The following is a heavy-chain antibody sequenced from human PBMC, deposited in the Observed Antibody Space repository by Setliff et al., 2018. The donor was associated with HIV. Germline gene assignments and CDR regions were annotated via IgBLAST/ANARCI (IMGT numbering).Heavy chain of an antibody. V-gene: IGHV1-69*13. CDR2: IIPIFGTA. CDR1: GGTFSSYA. Sequence: GASVKVPCKASGGTFSSYAISWVRQAPGQGLEWMGGIIPIFGTANYAQKFQGRVTITADESTSTAYMDLSSLTSEDTAVYYCVIRKAGSGGSRPIDYWGQGTPVTVSS. D-gene: IGHD6-19*01. J-gene: IGHJ4*02. CDR3: VIRKAGSGGSRPIDY.